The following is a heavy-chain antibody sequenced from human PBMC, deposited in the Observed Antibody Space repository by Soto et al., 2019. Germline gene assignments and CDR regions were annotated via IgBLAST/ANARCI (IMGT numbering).Heavy chain of an antibody. CDR3: ARKGAAASYAHYYMDV. D-gene: IGHD6-13*01. CDR2: IYYTGTT. Sequence: SETLSLTCAVYGGSFSGYYWSWIRQPPGKGLEWIGYIYYTGTTNYNPSLQSRVTISIDRSKNQFSLRLTSATAADTAVYYCARKGAAASYAHYYMDVWGRGTAVTVSS. J-gene: IGHJ6*03. V-gene: IGHV4-59*01. CDR1: GGSFSGYY.